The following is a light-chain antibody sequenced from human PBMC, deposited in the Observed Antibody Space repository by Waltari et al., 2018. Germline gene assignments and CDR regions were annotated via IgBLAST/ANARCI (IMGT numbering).Light chain of an antibody. CDR3: QQSFKTPIT. CDR2: AAS. J-gene: IGKJ5*01. V-gene: IGKV1-39*01. Sequence: DIQMTQSPSSLSASVGDRVTITCRASQSITTYLNWYQQKPGKAPKLLIYAASSLQSGVPSRFSGSGSGTDFTLTISSLQPEDFASYYCQQSFKTPITFGQWTRLEIK. CDR1: QSITTY.